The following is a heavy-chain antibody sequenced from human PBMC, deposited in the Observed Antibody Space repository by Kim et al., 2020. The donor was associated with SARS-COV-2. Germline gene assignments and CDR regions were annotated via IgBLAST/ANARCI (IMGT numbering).Heavy chain of an antibody. J-gene: IGHJ4*02. CDR3: ARDYGGFDY. D-gene: IGHD3-16*01. Sequence: GIANYAQKFQGRVTITADKSTSTAYMELSSLRSEDTAVYYCARDYGGFDYWGQGTLVTVSS. V-gene: IGHV1-69*04. CDR2: GIA.